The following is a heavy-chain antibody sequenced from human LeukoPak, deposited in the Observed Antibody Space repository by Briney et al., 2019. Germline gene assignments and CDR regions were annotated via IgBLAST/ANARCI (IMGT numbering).Heavy chain of an antibody. CDR3: ARDSGSYWGGYYFDY. J-gene: IGHJ4*02. D-gene: IGHD1-26*01. V-gene: IGHV3-7*03. Sequence: GGSLRLSCAASGFTFSSYWMSWVRQAPGKGLEWVANMNEGGSEKYYVDSVKGRFTISRDNAKNSLYLQMNSLRAEDTAVYYCARDSGSYWGGYYFDYWGQGTLVTVSS. CDR2: MNEGGSEK. CDR1: GFTFSSYW.